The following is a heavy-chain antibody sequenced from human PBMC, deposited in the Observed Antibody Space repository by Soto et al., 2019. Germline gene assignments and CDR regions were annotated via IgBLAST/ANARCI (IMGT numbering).Heavy chain of an antibody. V-gene: IGHV3-21*06. CDR3: ARGLGCYCRGGSCCSGGELDAFDI. CDR1: GFTFSSYS. D-gene: IGHD2-15*01. Sequence: EVQLVESGGGLVKPGGSLRLSCAASGFTFSSYSMNWVRQAPGKGLEWVTSISSSSSYIYYADSVKGRFTISRDNAKNMLYLQMNNLIAEDTAVYYCARGLGCYCRGGSCCSGGELDAFDIWGQATMVTVSS. CDR2: ISSSSSYI. J-gene: IGHJ3*02.